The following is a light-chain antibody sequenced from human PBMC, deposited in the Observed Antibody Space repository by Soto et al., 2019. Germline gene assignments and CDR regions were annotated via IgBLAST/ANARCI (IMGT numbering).Light chain of an antibody. CDR2: INSDGSH. Sequence: QLVPTKSPSASAYLGASVKLTCTLSSGHSSFAIAWHQQQPENGLRYLMKINSDGSHTKGDGIPDRFSGSGSGAERYRINFSLRSEDEAVYYCQTWGTGIVVGGGTKLAVL. J-gene: IGLJ2*01. CDR1: SGHSSFA. V-gene: IGLV4-69*01. CDR3: QTWGTGIV.